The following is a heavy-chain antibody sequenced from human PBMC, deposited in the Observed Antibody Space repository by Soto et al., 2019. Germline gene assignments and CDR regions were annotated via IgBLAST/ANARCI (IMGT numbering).Heavy chain of an antibody. CDR3: TTHSTWAPFDY. J-gene: IGHJ4*02. CDR2: IKSKTDGGTT. CDR1: GFTFRNAW. V-gene: IGHV3-15*01. Sequence: NPGGSLRLSCAASGFTFRNAWMSWVRQAPGKGLEWVGCIKSKTDGGTTDYAAPVKGRFTISRDDSKNTLYLQMNSLKTEDTAVYYCTTHSTWAPFDYWGQGTLVTVSS.